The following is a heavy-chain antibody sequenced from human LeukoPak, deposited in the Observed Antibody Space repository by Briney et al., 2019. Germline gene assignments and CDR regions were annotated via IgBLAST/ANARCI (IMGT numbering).Heavy chain of an antibody. D-gene: IGHD1-1*01. CDR3: ARSPYNWNDSPYYMDV. CDR2: IYSGGRT. CDR1: RFTVRSNY. J-gene: IGHJ6*03. Sequence: GGSLRLSYAASRFTVRSNYMSWVRQAPGKGLEWVSVIYSGGRTYYADAVKGRFTISRDNSKNTLYLQMNSLRAEDTAVYYCARSPYNWNDSPYYMDVWGKGTTVTVSS. V-gene: IGHV3-66*02.